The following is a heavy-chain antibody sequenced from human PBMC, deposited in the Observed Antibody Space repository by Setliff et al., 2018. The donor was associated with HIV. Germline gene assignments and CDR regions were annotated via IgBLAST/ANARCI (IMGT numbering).Heavy chain of an antibody. CDR1: GFTFSDYA. J-gene: IGHJ6*02. Sequence: SLRLSCAASGFTFSDYAMSWVRQAPGKGLEWVAVILYDGSNKYYADSVKGRFTISRDNSKNTLYLQMNSLRAEDTAVYYCVRGLAAAGGYAMDVWGQGTTVTVSS. CDR2: ILYDGSNK. V-gene: IGHV3-30*03. D-gene: IGHD6-13*01. CDR3: VRGLAAAGGYAMDV.